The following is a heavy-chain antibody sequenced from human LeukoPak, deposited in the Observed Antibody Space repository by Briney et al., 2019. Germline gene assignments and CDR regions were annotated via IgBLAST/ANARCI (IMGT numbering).Heavy chain of an antibody. V-gene: IGHV3-53*01. D-gene: IGHD5-12*01. J-gene: IGHJ5*02. Sequence: GGSLRLSCAASGFTVSNKYMTWVRQAPGKGLEWVSLIYSDGRTYYADSVKGRCTISRDGSKNTLYLQMNSLRAEDTAVYYCARDHRGYIKNWFDPWGQGTLVTVSS. CDR2: IYSDGRT. CDR3: ARDHRGYIKNWFDP. CDR1: GFTVSNKY.